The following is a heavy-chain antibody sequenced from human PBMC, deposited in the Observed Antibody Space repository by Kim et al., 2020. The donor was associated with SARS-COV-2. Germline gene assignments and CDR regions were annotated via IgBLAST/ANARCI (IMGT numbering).Heavy chain of an antibody. V-gene: IGHV4-38-2*02. CDR1: GSSIGIGYY. J-gene: IGHJ3*01. CDR2: ISHTGNT. Sequence: SETLSLTCTVSGSSIGIGYYWAWIRQPPGRGLEWIGSISHTGNTYSNPSLRGRISISVDTSKRQFSLNVTSVTAAATAVYSCARMEISGWFNFDVWGLGTMVTVSS. D-gene: IGHD6-13*01. CDR3: ARMEISGWFNFDV.